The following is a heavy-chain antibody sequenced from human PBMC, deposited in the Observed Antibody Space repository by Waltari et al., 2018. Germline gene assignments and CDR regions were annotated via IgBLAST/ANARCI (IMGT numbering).Heavy chain of an antibody. CDR3: ARDIVGATVGGNI. CDR1: GYTFTSYY. D-gene: IGHD1-26*01. V-gene: IGHV1-46*01. CDR2: INPNSGNT. J-gene: IGHJ3*02. Sequence: QVQLVQSGAEVKKPGASVKVSCKASGYTFTSYYMHWVRQAPGQGLEWMGIINPNSGNTGYAQKFQGRVTMTRNTSISTAYMELSSLRSEDTAVYYCARDIVGATVGGNIWGQGTMVTVSS.